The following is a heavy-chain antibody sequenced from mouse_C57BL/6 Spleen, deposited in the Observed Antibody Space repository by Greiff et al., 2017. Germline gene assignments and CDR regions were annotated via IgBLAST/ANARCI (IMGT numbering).Heavy chain of an antibody. V-gene: IGHV1-82*01. CDR3: ARPYPIAY. J-gene: IGHJ3*01. CDR1: GYAFSSSW. CDR2: IYPGDGDT. Sequence: VQLQQSGPELVKPGASVKISCKASGYAFSSSWMNWVKQRPGKGLEWIGRIYPGDGDTNYNGKFKGKATLTADKSSSTAYMQLSSLTSEDSAVYFCARPYPIAYWGQGTLVTVSA.